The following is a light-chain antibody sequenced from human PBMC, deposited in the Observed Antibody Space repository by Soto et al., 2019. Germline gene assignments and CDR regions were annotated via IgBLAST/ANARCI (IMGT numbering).Light chain of an antibody. V-gene: IGLV1-44*01. J-gene: IGLJ7*01. CDR3: AAWDDSLSGVI. Sequence: QSALTQPPSASGTPGQRVTISCSGSSSNIGSNTVNWYQQLPGTAPKLLIYSNNQRPSGVPDRFSGSKSGTSASLAISGLRSEDEAAYYCAAWDDSLSGVIFGGGTQLTVL. CDR1: SSNIGSNT. CDR2: SNN.